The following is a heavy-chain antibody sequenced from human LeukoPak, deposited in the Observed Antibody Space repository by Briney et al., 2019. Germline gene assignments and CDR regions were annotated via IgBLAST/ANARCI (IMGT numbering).Heavy chain of an antibody. D-gene: IGHD6-19*01. CDR3: ASGTVRWLVGIDAFDI. V-gene: IGHV1-2*02. J-gene: IGHJ3*02. CDR2: INPNSGGT. Sequence: ASVKVSCKASGYTFTGYYMHWVRQAPGLGLEWMGWINPNSGGTNYAQKFQGRVTMTRDTSISTAYMELSRLRSDDTAVYYCASGTVRWLVGIDAFDIWGQGTMVTVSS. CDR1: GYTFTGYY.